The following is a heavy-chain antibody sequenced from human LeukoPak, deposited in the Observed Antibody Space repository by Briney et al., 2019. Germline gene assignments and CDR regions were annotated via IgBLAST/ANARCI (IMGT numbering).Heavy chain of an antibody. CDR1: GFTFVTFA. D-gene: IGHD6-13*01. CDR2: ISGSGGGT. Sequence: GGSLRLSCAASGFTFVTFAMGWVRQAPGKGLEWVSTISGSGGGTYYADSVKGRFTISRDNSKNTLYLQMNSLRAEDTAVYYCAKHKGAGSRYSYSMDVWGKGATVTASS. J-gene: IGHJ6*03. CDR3: AKHKGAGSRYSYSMDV. V-gene: IGHV3-23*01.